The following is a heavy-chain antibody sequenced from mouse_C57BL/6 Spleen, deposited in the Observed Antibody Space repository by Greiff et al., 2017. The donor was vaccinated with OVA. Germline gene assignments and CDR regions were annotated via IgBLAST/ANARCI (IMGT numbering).Heavy chain of an antibody. CDR3: ARGDLLFDY. D-gene: IGHD2-1*01. CDR1: GYSITSGYY. J-gene: IGHJ2*01. Sequence: EVQRVESGPGLVKPSQSLSLTCSVTGYSITSGYYWNWIRQFPGNKLEWMGYISYDGSNNYNPSLKNRISITRDTSKNQFFLKLNSVTTEDTATYYCARGDLLFDYWGQGTTLTVSS. CDR2: ISYDGSN. V-gene: IGHV3-6*01.